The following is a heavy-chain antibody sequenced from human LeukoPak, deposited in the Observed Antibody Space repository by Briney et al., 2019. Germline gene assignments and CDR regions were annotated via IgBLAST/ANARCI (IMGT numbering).Heavy chain of an antibody. D-gene: IGHD3-10*01. CDR1: GFTFDDYT. CDR3: AKGKNTGSYLSHVDY. CDR2: ITWDGGST. V-gene: IGHV3-43*01. Sequence: GGSLRLSCAASGFTFDDYTMHWVRQAPGKGLEWVSLITWDGGSTYYADSVKGRFTISRDNSKNSLYLQMNSLRTEDTALYYCAKGKNTGSYLSHVDYWGQGTLVTVFS. J-gene: IGHJ4*02.